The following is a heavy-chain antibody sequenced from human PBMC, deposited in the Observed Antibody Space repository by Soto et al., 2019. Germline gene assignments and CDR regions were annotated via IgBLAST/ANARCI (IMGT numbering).Heavy chain of an antibody. CDR2: LYTGGST. D-gene: IGHD4-17*01. Sequence: GSLRLSCAAPGFTVSSNYMSWVRQAPGKGLEWVSTLYTGGSTYYGDSVKGRFTISRDNSKNTLYLQMNSLRVEDTAVYYCARIRIDYGGQSGSGAFDIWGRGTMVTVSS. V-gene: IGHV3-53*01. CDR3: ARIRIDYGGQSGSGAFDI. CDR1: GFTVSSNY. J-gene: IGHJ3*02.